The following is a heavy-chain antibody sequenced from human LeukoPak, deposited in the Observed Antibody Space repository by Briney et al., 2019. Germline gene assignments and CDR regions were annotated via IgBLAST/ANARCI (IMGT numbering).Heavy chain of an antibody. CDR1: GYSISSGYY. D-gene: IGHD6-13*01. J-gene: IGHJ6*04. CDR2: IYHSGST. Sequence: SETLSLTCAVSGYSISSGYYWGWIRQPPGKGLEWIWSIYHSGSTYYNPSLKSRVTISVDTSENQFSLKLSSVTAADTAAYYCAREKAAAGKGYYGMDVWGKGTTVTVSS. CDR3: AREKAAAGKGYYGMDV. V-gene: IGHV4-38-2*02.